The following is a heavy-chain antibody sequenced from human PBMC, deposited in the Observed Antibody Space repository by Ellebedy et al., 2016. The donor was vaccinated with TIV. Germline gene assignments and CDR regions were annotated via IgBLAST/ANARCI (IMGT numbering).Heavy chain of an antibody. CDR3: ARLEGERYDGYGIDV. CDR1: GFSFSTYA. J-gene: IGHJ6*02. CDR2: ISSGSSYI. V-gene: IGHV3-21*01. Sequence: GESLKISXTASGFSFSTYAMNWVRQAPGKGLEWVSYISSGSSYIFYADSMKGRFTISRDNAKNSLYLQMNSLRADDTAVYYCARLEGERYDGYGIDVWGQGTTVTVSS. D-gene: IGHD1-1*01.